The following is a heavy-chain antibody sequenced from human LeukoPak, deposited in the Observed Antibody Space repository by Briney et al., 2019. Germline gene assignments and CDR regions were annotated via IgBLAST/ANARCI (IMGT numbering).Heavy chain of an antibody. CDR2: INSDGSST. V-gene: IGHV3-74*01. D-gene: IGHD4-17*01. J-gene: IGHJ4*02. CDR3: ARVGRLRNDLCY. Sequence: PGGSLRLSCAASGFTFSSYWMHWVRQAPGKGLVWVSRINSDGSSTSYADSVKGRFTISRDNAKNTLYLQMNSLRAEDTAVYYCARVGRLRNDLCYWGQGTLVTVSS. CDR1: GFTFSSYW.